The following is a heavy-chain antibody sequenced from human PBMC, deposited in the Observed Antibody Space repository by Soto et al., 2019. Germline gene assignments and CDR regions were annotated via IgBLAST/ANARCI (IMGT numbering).Heavy chain of an antibody. CDR1: GFTFSSYW. CDR2: IKQDGSEK. V-gene: IGHV3-7*01. CDR3: ARDVSIVVVVAAHDAFDI. Sequence: GGSLRLSCAASGFTFSSYWMSWVRQAPGKGLEWVANIKQDGSEKYYVDSVKGRFTISRDNAKNSLYLQMNSLRAEDTAVYYCARDVSIVVVVAAHDAFDIWGQGTMVTVSS. J-gene: IGHJ3*02. D-gene: IGHD2-15*01.